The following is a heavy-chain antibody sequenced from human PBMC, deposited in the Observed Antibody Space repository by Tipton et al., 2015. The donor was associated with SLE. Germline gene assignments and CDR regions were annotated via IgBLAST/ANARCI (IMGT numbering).Heavy chain of an antibody. D-gene: IGHD1-14*01. CDR2: IYTSGST. J-gene: IGHJ3*02. CDR1: DGSIRSYY. CDR3: ARGGRRAFDI. V-gene: IGHV4-59*01. Sequence: TLSLTCTVSDGSIRSYYWSWIRQPPGKGLEWIGYIYTSGSTNYNPSLKSRVTISVDTSKNQFSLKLSSVTAADTAVYYCARGGRRAFDIWGQGTMVTVSS.